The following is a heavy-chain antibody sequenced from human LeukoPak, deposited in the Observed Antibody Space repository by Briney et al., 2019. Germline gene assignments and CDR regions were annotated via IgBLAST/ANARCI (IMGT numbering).Heavy chain of an antibody. V-gene: IGHV3-30*09. J-gene: IGHJ3*02. CDR1: GFTFSSYA. Sequence: GGSLRLSCAASGFTFSSYAMHWVRQAPGKGLEWVAVISYDGSNKYYADSVKGRFAISRDNSKNTLYLQMNSLRAEDTAVYYCARHNTIFGVVGAFDIWGQGTMVTVSS. CDR2: ISYDGSNK. D-gene: IGHD3-3*01. CDR3: ARHNTIFGVVGAFDI.